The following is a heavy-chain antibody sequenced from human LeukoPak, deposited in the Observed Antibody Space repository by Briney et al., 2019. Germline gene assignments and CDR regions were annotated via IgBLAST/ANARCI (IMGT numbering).Heavy chain of an antibody. J-gene: IGHJ4*02. D-gene: IGHD3-9*01. V-gene: IGHV3-21*01. CDR1: GFIFSSYS. Sequence: GGSLRLSCAASGFIFSSYSMNWVRQAPGKGLEWVSSISSSSSYIYYADSVKGRFTISRDNAKNSLYLQMNSLRAEDTAVYYCARDNDLLRYFDWPLDYWGQGTLVTVSS. CDR2: ISSSSSYI. CDR3: ARDNDLLRYFDWPLDY.